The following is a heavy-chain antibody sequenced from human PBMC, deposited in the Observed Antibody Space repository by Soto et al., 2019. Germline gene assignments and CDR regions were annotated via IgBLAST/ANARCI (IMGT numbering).Heavy chain of an antibody. CDR3: AKDRSSSWYAGLSDY. CDR2: ISYDGSNK. J-gene: IGHJ4*02. Sequence: PGGSLRLSCAASGFTFSSYGMHWVRQAPGKGLEWVAVISYDGSNKYYADSVKGRFTISRDNSKNTLYLQMNSLRAEDTAVYYCAKDRSSSWYAGLSDYWGQGTLVTVSS. D-gene: IGHD6-13*01. CDR1: GFTFSSYG. V-gene: IGHV3-30*18.